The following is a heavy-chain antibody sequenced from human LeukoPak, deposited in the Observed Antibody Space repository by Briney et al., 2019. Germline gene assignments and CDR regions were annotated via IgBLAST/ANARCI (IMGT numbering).Heavy chain of an antibody. CDR1: GFTFSSYG. D-gene: IGHD3-10*01. Sequence: GGSLRLSCAASGFTFSSYGMHWVRQAPGKGLEWVAVISYDGSNKYYADSVKGRFTISRDNSKNTLYLQMNSLRAEDTAVYYCAKGGSGSYFLFPYFDYWGQGTLVTVSS. J-gene: IGHJ4*02. CDR3: AKGGSGSYFLFPYFDY. V-gene: IGHV3-30*18. CDR2: ISYDGSNK.